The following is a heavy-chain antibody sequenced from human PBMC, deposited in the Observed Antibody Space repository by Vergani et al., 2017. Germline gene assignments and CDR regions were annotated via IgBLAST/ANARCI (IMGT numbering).Heavy chain of an antibody. J-gene: IGHJ4*02. V-gene: IGHV1-46*01. CDR1: GYTFTSYY. D-gene: IGHD3-22*01. CDR2: INPSGGST. Sequence: VQLVQSGAAVKTPGASVKVSCKASGYTFTSYYMHWVRPAPGQGLEWMGIINPSGGSTSYAQKFQGRVTILADESTSTAYMELSSLRSEDTAVYYCARSSGYYSYYFDFWGQGTLITVSS. CDR3: ARSSGYYSYYFDF.